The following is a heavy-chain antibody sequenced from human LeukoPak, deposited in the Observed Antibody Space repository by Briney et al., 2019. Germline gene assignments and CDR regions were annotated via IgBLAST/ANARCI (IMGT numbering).Heavy chain of an antibody. Sequence: PGGTLRLSYAPSGFTFNNYGMSWVRQAPGKGREGVATISGSGGSTYDAACVKGRFTISRDNANNSLNLQMNSLRAEDTAVYYCARDPPYYYGDLSYWGQGTLVTVSS. CDR3: ARDPPYYYGDLSY. CDR2: ISGSGGST. CDR1: GFTFNNYG. V-gene: IGHV3-23*01. D-gene: IGHD4-17*01. J-gene: IGHJ4*02.